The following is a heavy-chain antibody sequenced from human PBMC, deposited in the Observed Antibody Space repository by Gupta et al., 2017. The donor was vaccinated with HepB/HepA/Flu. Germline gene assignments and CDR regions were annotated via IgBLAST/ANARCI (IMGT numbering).Heavy chain of an antibody. V-gene: IGHV5-51*01. CDR2: IYPDDSDT. Sequence: KGSGYDFPSSWIGWVRQMPGKGLEWMGIIYPDDSDTRYSPSLQGQVTISADKSINTAYLQWSSLKASDTAMYYCARGGNYYWYFDVWGGGTLVTVSS. J-gene: IGHJ2*01. CDR1: GYDFPSSW. D-gene: IGHD4-23*01. CDR3: ARGGNYYWYFDV.